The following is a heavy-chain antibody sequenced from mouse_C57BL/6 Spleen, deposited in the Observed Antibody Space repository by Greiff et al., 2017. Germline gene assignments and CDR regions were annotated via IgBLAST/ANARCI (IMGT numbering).Heavy chain of an antibody. CDR2: INPSNGGT. CDR3: ARTIGYDSYYFDY. J-gene: IGHJ2*01. V-gene: IGHV1-53*01. CDR1: GYTFTSYW. Sequence: VQLQQSGTELVKPGASVKLSCKASGYTFTSYWMHWVQQRPGQGLEWIGNINPSNGGTNYNEKFKSKATLTVDKSSSTAHMQLSSLTAEDSAVYYCARTIGYDSYYFDYWGQGTTLTVSS. D-gene: IGHD2-4*01.